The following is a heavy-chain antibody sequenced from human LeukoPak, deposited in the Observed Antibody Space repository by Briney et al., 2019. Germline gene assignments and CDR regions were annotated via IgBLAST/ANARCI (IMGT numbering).Heavy chain of an antibody. J-gene: IGHJ6*03. CDR1: GGTFSSYA. D-gene: IGHD4-17*01. CDR3: ARAPTVTTQLYYYYMDV. V-gene: IGHV1-69*06. CDR2: IIPIFGTA. Sequence: GASVKVSCKASGGTFSSYAISWVRQAPGQGLEWMGGIIPIFGTANYAQKFQGRVTITADKSTSTAYMELSSLRSEDTAVYYCARAPTVTTQLYYYYMDVWGKGTTVTVSS.